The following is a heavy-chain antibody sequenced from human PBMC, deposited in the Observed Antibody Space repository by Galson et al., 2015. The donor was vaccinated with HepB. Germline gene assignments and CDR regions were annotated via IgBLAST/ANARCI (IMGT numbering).Heavy chain of an antibody. V-gene: IGHV2-5*02. Sequence: PALVKPPQTLTLTCTFSGFSLRTSGAGVGWIRQPPGKALEWLALIYWDDDKRYSPSLKSRLTITKDTSKNQVVLTMTNMDPVDTATYYCAHSSYGSGSRYFDYWGQGTLVTVSS. J-gene: IGHJ4*02. D-gene: IGHD3-10*01. CDR1: GFSLRTSGAG. CDR3: AHSSYGSGSRYFDY. CDR2: IYWDDDK.